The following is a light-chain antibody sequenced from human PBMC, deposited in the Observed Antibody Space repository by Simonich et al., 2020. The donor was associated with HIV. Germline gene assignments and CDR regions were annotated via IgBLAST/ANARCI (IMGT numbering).Light chain of an antibody. CDR2: DVS. Sequence: QSALTQPPSASGSPGQSVTISCTGTSSDVGGYNYVSWYQQHPGKAPKLMFYDVSKRPSGVSDRFSGSKSGTSASLAITGLQAEDEADYYCQSYEYSLTAWVFGGGTKLTVL. CDR1: SSDVGGYNY. CDR3: QSYEYSLTAWV. J-gene: IGLJ3*02. V-gene: IGLV2-8*01.